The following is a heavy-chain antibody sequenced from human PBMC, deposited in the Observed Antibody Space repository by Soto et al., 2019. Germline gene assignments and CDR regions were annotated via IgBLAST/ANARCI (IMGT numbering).Heavy chain of an antibody. CDR3: AIGRRSGIGAFDI. J-gene: IGHJ3*02. V-gene: IGHV3-64*01. CDR1: GFTFSSYA. CDR2: ISSNGGST. D-gene: IGHD1-26*01. Sequence: HPGGSLRLSCASSGFTFSSYAMHWVRQAPGKGLEYVSAISSNGGSTYYANSVKGRFTISRDNSKNTLYLQMGSLRAEDMAVYYCAIGRRSGIGAFDIWGQGTMVTVSS.